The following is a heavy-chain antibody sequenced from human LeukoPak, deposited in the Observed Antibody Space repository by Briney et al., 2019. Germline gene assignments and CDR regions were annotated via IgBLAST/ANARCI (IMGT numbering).Heavy chain of an antibody. Sequence: GGSLRLSCAASGFAFSAYYMGWIRQAPGKGLEWVAYIGSDGRTNYYAYSVKGRFTISRNNAKNSLSLQRNSLRVEDTAVYYCVKEYFGKLDPWGQGTLVVVSS. CDR1: GFAFSAYY. D-gene: IGHD3-10*01. V-gene: IGHV3-11*04. J-gene: IGHJ5*02. CDR3: VKEYFGKLDP. CDR2: IGSDGRTN.